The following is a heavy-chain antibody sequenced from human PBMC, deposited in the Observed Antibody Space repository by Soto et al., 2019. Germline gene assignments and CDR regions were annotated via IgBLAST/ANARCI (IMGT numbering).Heavy chain of an antibody. CDR2: INPSGGT. CDR1: GGSFSTDY. J-gene: IGHJ6*03. Sequence: PSETLSLTYAVYGGSFSTDYWSWIRQPPGKGLEWIGEINPSGGTNYNPSLKSRVTISVDTSKNQLSLKLSSVTAADTAVYYCARVSYDILTGRPYYYMDVWGKGTTVTVSS. V-gene: IGHV4-34*01. D-gene: IGHD3-9*01. CDR3: ARVSYDILTGRPYYYMDV.